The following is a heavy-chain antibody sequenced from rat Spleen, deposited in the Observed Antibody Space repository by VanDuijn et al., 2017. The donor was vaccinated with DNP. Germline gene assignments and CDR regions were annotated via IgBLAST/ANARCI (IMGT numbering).Heavy chain of an antibody. J-gene: IGHJ1*01. Sequence: EVQLVESGGGLVQPGRSLKLSCAASGFTFSDYGMAWVRQAPTKGLEWVASISTGGDNTYYRDSVKGRFTISRNNAKNTLYLQMDSLRSEDTATYYCARGGYDGSYYYWYFDFWGPGTMVTVSS. CDR3: ARGGYDGSYYYWYFDF. D-gene: IGHD1-12*02. V-gene: IGHV5S13*01. CDR1: GFTFSDYG. CDR2: ISTGGDNT.